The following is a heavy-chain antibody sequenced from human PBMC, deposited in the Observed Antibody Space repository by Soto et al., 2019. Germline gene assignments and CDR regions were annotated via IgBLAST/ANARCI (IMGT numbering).Heavy chain of an antibody. CDR2: ISYSGST. J-gene: IGHJ5*02. Sequence: PSETLSLTCTVSGGAVSGGSYYWSWIRQPPGKGLEWIGYISYSGSTNYNPSLESRVTISVDTSKSQFSLKLNSVTAADTAVYYCARDTYNLGSDWFDPWAQGILVTVSS. V-gene: IGHV4-61*01. CDR1: GGAVSGGSYY. D-gene: IGHD3-10*01. CDR3: ARDTYNLGSDWFDP.